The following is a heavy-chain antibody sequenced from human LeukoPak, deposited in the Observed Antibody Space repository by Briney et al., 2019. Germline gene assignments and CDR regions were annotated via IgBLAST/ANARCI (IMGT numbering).Heavy chain of an antibody. D-gene: IGHD5-18*01. CDR2: IYSGDIT. Sequence: GGSLRLSCAASGFTVNNNYMSWVRQAPGKGLEWVSIIYSGDITYYADSVKGRFTISRDNSKNTLYLQMDSLRAEDTAVYYCARGSGYNYGFPDYWGQGTLVTVSS. CDR1: GFTVNNNY. CDR3: ARGSGYNYGFPDY. J-gene: IGHJ4*02. V-gene: IGHV3-53*01.